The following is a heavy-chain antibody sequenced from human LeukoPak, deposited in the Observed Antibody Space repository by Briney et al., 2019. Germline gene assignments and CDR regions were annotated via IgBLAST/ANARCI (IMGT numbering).Heavy chain of an antibody. Sequence: PSETLSLTCAVYGGSFSGYYWSWIRQPPGKGLEWIGEINHSGSTNYNPSLKSRVTISVDTSKNQFSLKLSSVTAADTAVYYCARVRGYCTNSVCYNVAYYYYMDVWGKGTTVTVSS. D-gene: IGHD2-8*01. CDR2: INHSGST. V-gene: IGHV4-34*01. CDR1: GGSFSGYY. CDR3: ARVRGYCTNSVCYNVAYYYYMDV. J-gene: IGHJ6*03.